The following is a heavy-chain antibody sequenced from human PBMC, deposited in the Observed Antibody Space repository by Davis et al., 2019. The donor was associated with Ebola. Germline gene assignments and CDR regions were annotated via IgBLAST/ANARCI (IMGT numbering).Heavy chain of an antibody. V-gene: IGHV5-51*01. Sequence: KVSCKGSGYSFTTYWIAWVRQTPAKGLEWMGIIYPGDSDTRYSPSFEGQVTISVDRSISTAYLQWSSLKASDTALYYCARQASLYGNIDYWGQGTLVTVSS. J-gene: IGHJ4*02. CDR2: IYPGDSDT. CDR1: GYSFTTYW. D-gene: IGHD2/OR15-2a*01. CDR3: ARQASLYGNIDY.